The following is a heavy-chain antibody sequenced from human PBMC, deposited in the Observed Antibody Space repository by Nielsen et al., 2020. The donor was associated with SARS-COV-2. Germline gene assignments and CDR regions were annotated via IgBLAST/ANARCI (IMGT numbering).Heavy chain of an antibody. V-gene: IGHV3-48*04. J-gene: IGHJ6*02. Sequence: GESLKISCAASGFTFSSYSMNWVRQAPGKGLEWVSYISSSSSTIYYADSVKGRFTISRDNAKNSLYLQMNSLRAEDTAVYYCARDRVTTGKDYYYGMDVWGQGTTVTVSS. D-gene: IGHD4-11*01. CDR1: GFTFSSYS. CDR2: ISSSSSTI. CDR3: ARDRVTTGKDYYYGMDV.